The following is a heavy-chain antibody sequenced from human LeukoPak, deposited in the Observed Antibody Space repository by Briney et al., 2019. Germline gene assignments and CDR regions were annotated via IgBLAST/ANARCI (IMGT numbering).Heavy chain of an antibody. J-gene: IGHJ5*02. CDR1: GYTFTSYG. Sequence: ASVKVSCKASGYTFTSYGISWVRQAPGQGLEGMGWISCYNGNTNYAQKLEGRVTMTTDTSTRTAYMELRSLRSDDTAVYYCARAKNNNWFNWFDPWGQGTLVTVSS. CDR2: ISCYNGNT. D-gene: IGHD1-1*01. CDR3: ARAKNNNWFNWFDP. V-gene: IGHV1-18*01.